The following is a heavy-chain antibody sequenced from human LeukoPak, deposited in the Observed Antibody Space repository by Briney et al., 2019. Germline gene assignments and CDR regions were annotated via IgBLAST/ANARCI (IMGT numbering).Heavy chain of an antibody. CDR1: GYTFTSYG. CDR2: ISAYNGNT. Sequence: ASVEVSCTASGYTFTSYGISWVRQAPGQGLEWMGWISAYNGNTNYAQKLQGRVTMTTDTSTSTAYMELRSLRSDDTAVYYCARSRGYIYYFDYWGQGTLVTVSS. J-gene: IGHJ4*02. V-gene: IGHV1-18*01. D-gene: IGHD5-18*01. CDR3: ARSRGYIYYFDY.